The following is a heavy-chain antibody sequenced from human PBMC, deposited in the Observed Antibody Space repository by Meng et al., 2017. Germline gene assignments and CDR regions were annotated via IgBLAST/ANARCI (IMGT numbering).Heavy chain of an antibody. Sequence: SETLSLTCAVYGGSVSGYYWSWIRQPPGKGLEWIGEINHSGSTNYNPSLKGRVTISVDTSKNQFSLKLSSVTAADTAVYYCASGSRGPTMVRGVVFRVWGQGTLVTVSS. V-gene: IGHV4-34*01. J-gene: IGHJ4*02. D-gene: IGHD3-10*01. CDR3: ASGSRGPTMVRGVVFRV. CDR1: GGSVSGYY. CDR2: INHSGST.